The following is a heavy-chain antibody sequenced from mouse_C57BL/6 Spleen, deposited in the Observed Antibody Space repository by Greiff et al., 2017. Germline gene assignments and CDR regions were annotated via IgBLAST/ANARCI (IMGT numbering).Heavy chain of an antibody. Sequence: QVHVKQSGAELVRPGASVTLSCKASGYTFTDYEMHWVKQTPVHGLKWIGAIDPETGGTAYNQKFKGKAILTADKSSSTAYMELRSLTSEDSAVYYCTTYDYDERDFDYWGQGTTLTVSS. CDR3: TTYDYDERDFDY. CDR1: GYTFTDYE. V-gene: IGHV1-15*01. D-gene: IGHD2-4*01. CDR2: IDPETGGT. J-gene: IGHJ2*01.